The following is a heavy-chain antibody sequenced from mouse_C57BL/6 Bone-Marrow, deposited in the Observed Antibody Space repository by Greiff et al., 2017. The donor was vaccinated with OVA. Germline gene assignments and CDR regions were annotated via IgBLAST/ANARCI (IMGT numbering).Heavy chain of an antibody. Sequence: EVQLQESGGGLVQPGGSMKLSCVASGFTFSNYWMNWVRQAPEKGLEWVAQIRLQSDNYATHYAESVKGRFTISRDESNSSVYLQMNNLRAEDTGIYYCTVPGVNSLYCFDYWGQGTTLTVSS. J-gene: IGHJ2*01. CDR3: TVPGVNSLYCFDY. D-gene: IGHD6-2*01. CDR1: GFTFSNYW. V-gene: IGHV6-3*01. CDR2: IRLQSDNYAT.